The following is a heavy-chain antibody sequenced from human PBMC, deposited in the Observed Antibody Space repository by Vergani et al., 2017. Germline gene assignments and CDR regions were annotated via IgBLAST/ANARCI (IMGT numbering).Heavy chain of an antibody. CDR2: ISYDGSNK. Sequence: QVQLVESGGGVVQPGRSLRLSCAASGFTFSSYAMHWVRRAPGTGLGWVAVISYDGSNKYNADSVKGRFTTSRDNSKNTLYLQMNSLRAEDTAVYYCARGDFWSGYWYFQHWGQGTLVTVSS. V-gene: IGHV3-30*01. D-gene: IGHD3-3*01. J-gene: IGHJ1*01. CDR1: GFTFSSYA. CDR3: ARGDFWSGYWYFQH.